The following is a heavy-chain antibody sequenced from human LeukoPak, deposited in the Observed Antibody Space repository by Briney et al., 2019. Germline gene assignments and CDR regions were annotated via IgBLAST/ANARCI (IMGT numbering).Heavy chain of an antibody. CDR1: GFTLSSYA. J-gene: IGHJ4*02. CDR3: AKATQWLRGYFDY. V-gene: IGHV3-23*01. CDR2: ISGSGGST. D-gene: IGHD5-12*01. Sequence: PGGSLRLSCAASGFTLSSYAMSWVRQAPGKGLEWVSAISGSGGSTYYADSVKGRFTISRDNSKNTLYLQMNSLRAEDTAVYYCAKATQWLRGYFDYWGQGTLVTVSS.